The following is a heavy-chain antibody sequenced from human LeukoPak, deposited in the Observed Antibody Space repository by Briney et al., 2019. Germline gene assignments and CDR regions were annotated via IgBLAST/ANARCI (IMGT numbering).Heavy chain of an antibody. CDR1: GGTFSSYA. CDR3: ARDPGYSYGWYYFDY. Sequence: SVKVSCKASGGTFSSYAISWVRQAPGQGLEWMGGIIPIFGTANYAQKFQGRVTITADESTSTAYMELSSLRSEDTAVYYCARDPGYSYGWYYFDYWGQGTLVTASS. CDR2: IIPIFGTA. J-gene: IGHJ4*02. V-gene: IGHV1-69*13. D-gene: IGHD5-18*01.